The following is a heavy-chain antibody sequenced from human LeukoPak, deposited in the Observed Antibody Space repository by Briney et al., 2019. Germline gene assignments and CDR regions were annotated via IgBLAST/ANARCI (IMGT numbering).Heavy chain of an antibody. CDR1: GFTFNNYG. J-gene: IGHJ4*02. CDR3: AKLAPIFDSSGYYHDY. Sequence: AGGSLGLSCAASGFTFNNYGMHWVRQAPGKGLEWVAFIRYDGGNEYYADSVKGRFTISRDNSRDTLYLQMNSLRAEHTAVYYCAKLAPIFDSSGYYHDYWGQGTLVTVSS. V-gene: IGHV3-30*02. CDR2: IRYDGGNE. D-gene: IGHD3-22*01.